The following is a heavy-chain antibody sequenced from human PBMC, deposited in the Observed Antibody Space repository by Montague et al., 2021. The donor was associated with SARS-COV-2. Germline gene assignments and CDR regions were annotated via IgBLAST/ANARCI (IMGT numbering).Heavy chain of an antibody. CDR2: IYFTGKT. V-gene: IGHV4-39*02. D-gene: IGHD4-11*01. Sequence: SETLSLTCSVSGDSISRSHYFWAWIRQPLGMGLEWIGSIYFTGKTYYHPSLKSRVTISIDTSKNHFSLRLSSVTAADSAVFYCARWRLHNAFDIWGLGTMVTISS. CDR1: GDSISRSHYF. CDR3: ARWRLHNAFDI. J-gene: IGHJ3*02.